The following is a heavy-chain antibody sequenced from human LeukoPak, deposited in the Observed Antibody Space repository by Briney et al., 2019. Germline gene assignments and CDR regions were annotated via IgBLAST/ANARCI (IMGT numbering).Heavy chain of an antibody. D-gene: IGHD5-12*01. V-gene: IGHV1-2*02. CDR3: ERTMHVATILGLVDY. J-gene: IGHJ4*02. CDR1: GYTFTGYY. CDR2: INPNSGGT. Sequence: ASVKVSCKASGYTFTGYYMHWVRQAPGQGLEWMGWINPNSGGTNYAQKFQGRVTMTRDTSISTAYMELSRLTSDDTAVYYCERTMHVATILGLVDYWGQGTLVTVSS.